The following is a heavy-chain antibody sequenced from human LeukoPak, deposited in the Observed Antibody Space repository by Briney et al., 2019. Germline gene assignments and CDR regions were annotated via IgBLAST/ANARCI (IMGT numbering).Heavy chain of an antibody. D-gene: IGHD1-1*01. Sequence: ASVKVSCKASGYTFTGYYMHWVRQAPGQGLEWMGRIDPNNGGTSYAQKFQGRVTVTRDTSITTAYMEITSLRSDDTAVYYCASAVMYRYYYYYGLDVWGQGTTVTVSS. CDR2: IDPNNGGT. V-gene: IGHV1-2*06. CDR1: GYTFTGYY. J-gene: IGHJ6*02. CDR3: ASAVMYRYYYYYGLDV.